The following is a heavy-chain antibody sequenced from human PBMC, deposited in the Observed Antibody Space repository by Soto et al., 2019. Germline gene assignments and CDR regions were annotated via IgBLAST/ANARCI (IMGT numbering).Heavy chain of an antibody. CDR2: IYYSGST. CDR3: ARHIYSVYDFFHN. V-gene: IGHV4-59*08. CDR1: GGSISSYY. D-gene: IGHD5-12*01. Sequence: SETLSLTCTVSGGSISSYYWSWIRQPPGKGLEWIGYIYYSGSTNYNPSLKSRVTISVDTSKNQFSLMLCSVTAADTAVYYCARHIYSVYDFFHNWVQGTLVTVSS. J-gene: IGHJ4*02.